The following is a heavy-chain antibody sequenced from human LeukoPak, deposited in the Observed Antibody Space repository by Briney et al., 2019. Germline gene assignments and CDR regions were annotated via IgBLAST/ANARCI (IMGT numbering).Heavy chain of an antibody. Sequence: PSGTLSLTCAVSGGSISSSNWWSWVRQPPGKGLEWIGEIYHSGSTNYNPPLKSRVTISVDKSKNQFSLKLSSVTAADTAVYYCARGMGARITMVRGVSRPFDYWGQGTLVTVSS. CDR2: IYHSGST. CDR1: GGSISSSNW. D-gene: IGHD3-10*01. CDR3: ARGMGARITMVRGVSRPFDY. J-gene: IGHJ4*02. V-gene: IGHV4-4*02.